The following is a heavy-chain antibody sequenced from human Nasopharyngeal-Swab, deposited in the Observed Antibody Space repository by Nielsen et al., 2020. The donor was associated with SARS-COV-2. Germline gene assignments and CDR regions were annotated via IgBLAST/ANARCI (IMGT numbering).Heavy chain of an antibody. J-gene: IGHJ6*02. CDR3: ARVARDYYSSSWYRSYYYYGMDV. D-gene: IGHD6-13*01. CDR1: GGSFSGYY. Sequence: SETLSLTCAVYGGSFSGYYWSWIRQPPGKGLEWIGYIYYSGRPNYNPSLKSRVTISVDTSKNQFSLKLSSVTAADTAVYYCARVARDYYSSSWYRSYYYYGMDVWGQGTTVTVSS. V-gene: IGHV4-59*01. CDR2: IYYSGRP.